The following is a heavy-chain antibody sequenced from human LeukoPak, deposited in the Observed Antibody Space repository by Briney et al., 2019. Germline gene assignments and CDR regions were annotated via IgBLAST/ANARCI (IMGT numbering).Heavy chain of an antibody. V-gene: IGHV3-66*01. D-gene: IGHD7-27*01. J-gene: IGHJ4*02. CDR2: IYSGGST. CDR1: GFTVSSNY. Sequence: GGSLRVSCAASGFTVSSNYVSWVRQAPGKGLEWVSIIYSGGSTYYADSVKGRFTISRDNSKNTLYLQMNSLRAEDTAVYYCARANWGHPMYYFDYWGQGTLVTVSS. CDR3: ARANWGHPMYYFDY.